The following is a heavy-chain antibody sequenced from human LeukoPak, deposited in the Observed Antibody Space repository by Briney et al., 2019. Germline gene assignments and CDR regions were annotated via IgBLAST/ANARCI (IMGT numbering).Heavy chain of an antibody. Sequence: GGSLRLSCAASGFTFSSYNMNWVRQAPGKGLEWVSSISSSSNYIYYADSVKGRFTITRDNAKNSLYLQMNSLRAEDTAVYYCARDSSVIRGVVDAFDIWGQGTMVTVSS. CDR2: ISSSSNYI. D-gene: IGHD3-10*01. CDR3: ARDSSVIRGVVDAFDI. CDR1: GFTFSSYN. V-gene: IGHV3-21*01. J-gene: IGHJ3*02.